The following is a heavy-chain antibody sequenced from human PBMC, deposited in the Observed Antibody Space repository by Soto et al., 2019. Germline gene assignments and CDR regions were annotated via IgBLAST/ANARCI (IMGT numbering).Heavy chain of an antibody. D-gene: IGHD6-6*01. V-gene: IGHV3-30-3*01. J-gene: IGHJ4*02. CDR2: ISYDGSKK. CDR3: ARETPLAPNTFDY. CDR1: GFRFSSFG. Sequence: QVQLVESGGGVVQPGRSLRLSCAASGFRFSSFGIHWVRQAPGTGLEWVAVISYDGSKKYYADSMKGRCTISRDNSKNTLYMQLNSLREEDTAVYYCARETPLAPNTFDYWGRGTLVTVSS.